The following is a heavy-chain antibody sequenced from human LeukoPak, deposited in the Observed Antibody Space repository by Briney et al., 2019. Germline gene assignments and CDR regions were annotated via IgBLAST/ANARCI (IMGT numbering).Heavy chain of an antibody. J-gene: IGHJ6*03. V-gene: IGHV4-59*12. CDR1: GGSIDTYY. CDR3: ARVLRRNYYDFWSRSYYYYYMDV. CDR2: VFHTGST. D-gene: IGHD3-3*01. Sequence: SETLSLTCTVSGGSIDTYYWNWIRQPPGKGLEWIGYVFHTGSTNYNPSLKSRVTISVDTSKNQFSLKLSSVTAADTAVYYCARVLRRNYYDFWSRSYYYYYMDVWGKGTTVTVSS.